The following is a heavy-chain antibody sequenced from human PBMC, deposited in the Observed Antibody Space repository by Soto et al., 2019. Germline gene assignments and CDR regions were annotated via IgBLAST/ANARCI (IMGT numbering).Heavy chain of an antibody. V-gene: IGHV4-34*01. J-gene: IGHJ4*02. Sequence: SETLSLTCAVYGGSFSGYYWSWIRQPPGKGLEWIGEINHSGSTNYTPSLKSRVTISVDTSKNQFSLKLSSVTAADTAVYYCARALYYYGSGSNYWGQGTLVTVSS. CDR3: ARALYYYGSGSNY. D-gene: IGHD3-10*01. CDR2: INHSGST. CDR1: GGSFSGYY.